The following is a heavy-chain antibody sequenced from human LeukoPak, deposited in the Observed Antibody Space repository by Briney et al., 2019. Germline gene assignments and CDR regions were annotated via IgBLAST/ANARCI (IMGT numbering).Heavy chain of an antibody. CDR2: LIGSDETT. CDR3: DKARAVVVVAATNY. D-gene: IGHD2-15*01. V-gene: IGHV3-23*01. J-gene: IGHJ4*02. CDR1: GFTFSIFD. Sequence: PGGSLRLSCVASGFTFSIFDMTWVRQAPGKGLEWVSTLIGSDETTYYAESVKGRFTISRDDSKNTLYLQMNSLRAEDTAVYYCDKARAVVVVAATNYWGEGTLVTVSS.